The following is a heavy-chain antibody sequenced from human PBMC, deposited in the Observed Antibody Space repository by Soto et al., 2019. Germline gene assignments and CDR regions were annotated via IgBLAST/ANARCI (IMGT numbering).Heavy chain of an antibody. V-gene: IGHV4-39*01. Sequence: SQPMPLTCTVSGGSRGNSSCYRVSHRQPPGKGLEWIGSIYYSGSTYYNPSLKSRVTISVDTSKNQFSLKLSSVTAADTAVYYCARHLKDYGSGSYYRTYYYYGMDVWGQGTTVTVSS. CDR2: IYYSGST. J-gene: IGHJ6*02. CDR1: GGSRGNSSCY. CDR3: ARHLKDYGSGSYYRTYYYYGMDV. D-gene: IGHD3-10*01.